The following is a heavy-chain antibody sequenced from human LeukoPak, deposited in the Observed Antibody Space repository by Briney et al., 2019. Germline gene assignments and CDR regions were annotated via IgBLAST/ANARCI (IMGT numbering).Heavy chain of an antibody. Sequence: SETLSLTCAVSGGSISSGGYSWSWIRQPPGKGLEWIGYIYHSGSTYYNPSLKSRVTISVDRSKNQFSLKLSSVTAADTAVYYCARVRLYFDYWGQGTLVTVSS. J-gene: IGHJ4*02. CDR3: ARVRLYFDY. V-gene: IGHV4-30-2*01. CDR1: GGSISSGGYS. CDR2: IYHSGST.